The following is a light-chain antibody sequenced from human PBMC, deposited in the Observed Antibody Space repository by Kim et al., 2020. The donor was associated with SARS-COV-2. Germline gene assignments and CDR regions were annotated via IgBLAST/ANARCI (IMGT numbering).Light chain of an antibody. V-gene: IGLV2-18*02. CDR1: SRDVGSYKR. Sequence: GESITISCSGTSRDVGSYKRVSWYQQTPGTAPKLIIHEVSNRPSGVPDRFSGSKSGNTASLTISGLQAEDEADYHCSSQTNTGTWVFGGGTQLTVL. CDR3: SSQTNTGTWV. CDR2: EVS. J-gene: IGLJ3*02.